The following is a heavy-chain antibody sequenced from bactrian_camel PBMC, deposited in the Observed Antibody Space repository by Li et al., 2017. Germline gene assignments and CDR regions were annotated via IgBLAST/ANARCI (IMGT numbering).Heavy chain of an antibody. CDR2: INSGGGTT. V-gene: IGHV3S1*01. CDR3: VKDLLGYDY. Sequence: VQLVESGGGLVQPGGSLRLSCAASGFTFSSTWMYWVRQAPGKGLEWVSTINSGGGTTYYADSVKGRFTISRDNTKNSLYLQMNCLKAEDTSVYYCVKDLLGYDYWGQGTQVTVS. CDR1: GFTFSSTW. D-gene: IGHD1*01. J-gene: IGHJ4*01.